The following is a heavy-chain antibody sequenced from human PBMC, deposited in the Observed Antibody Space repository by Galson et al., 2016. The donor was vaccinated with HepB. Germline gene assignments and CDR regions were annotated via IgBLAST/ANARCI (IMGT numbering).Heavy chain of an antibody. V-gene: IGHV4-31*03. CDR3: ARDGLGPLHDYYGMDV. D-gene: IGHD4-11*01. J-gene: IGHJ6*02. Sequence: TLSLTCTVSGGSISNSGYYWSWIRQHPGKGLEWIGYIFYSGSTYYNPSLKSRVTISVDTSKNQFSLRLSSVTAADTAVYYCARDGLGPLHDYYGMDVWGQGTTVTVSS. CDR2: IFYSGST. CDR1: GGSISNSGYY.